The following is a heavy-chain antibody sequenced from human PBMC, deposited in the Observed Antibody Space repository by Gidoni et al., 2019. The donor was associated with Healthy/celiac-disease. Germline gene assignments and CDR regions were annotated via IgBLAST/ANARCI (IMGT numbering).Heavy chain of an antibody. D-gene: IGHD6-13*01. J-gene: IGHJ4*02. Sequence: EVQLVESGGGLVQPGRSLRLSCAASGFTFDDYAMHWVRQAPGKGLEWVSGISWNSGSIGYADSVKGRFTISRDNAKNSLYLQMNSLRAEDTALYYCAKEGSSSWYYFDYWGQGTLVTVSS. CDR1: GFTFDDYA. CDR3: AKEGSSSWYYFDY. CDR2: ISWNSGSI. V-gene: IGHV3-9*01.